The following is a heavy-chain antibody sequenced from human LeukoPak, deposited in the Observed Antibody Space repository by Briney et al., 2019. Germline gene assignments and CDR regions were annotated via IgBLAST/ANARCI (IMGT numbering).Heavy chain of an antibody. CDR2: IYYSGST. D-gene: IGHD6-19*01. CDR3: ARYGTVAAFDY. Sequence: SETLSLTCTVSGGSISSYCWSWIRQPPGKGLEWIGYIYYSGSTNYNPSLKSRVTISVDTSKNQFSLKLSSVTAADTAVYYCARYGTVAAFDYWGQGTLVTVSS. CDR1: GGSISSYC. J-gene: IGHJ4*02. V-gene: IGHV4-59*08.